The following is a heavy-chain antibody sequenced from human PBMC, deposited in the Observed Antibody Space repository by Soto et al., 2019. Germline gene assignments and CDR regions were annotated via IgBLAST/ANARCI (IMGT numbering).Heavy chain of an antibody. Sequence: SETLSLTCAVYGGSFSGYYWSWIRQPPGKGLEWIGEINHSGSTNYNPSLKSRVTISVDTSKNQFSLKLSSVTAADTAVYYCARQQLYCSGGSCYPTGLGNYYYYGMDVWGQGTTVTVS. CDR3: ARQQLYCSGGSCYPTGLGNYYYYGMDV. J-gene: IGHJ6*02. CDR2: INHSGST. V-gene: IGHV4-34*01. CDR1: GGSFSGYY. D-gene: IGHD2-15*01.